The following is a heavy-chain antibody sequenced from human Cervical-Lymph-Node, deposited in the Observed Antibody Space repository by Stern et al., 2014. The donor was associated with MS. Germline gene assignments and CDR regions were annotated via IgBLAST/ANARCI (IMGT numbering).Heavy chain of an antibody. D-gene: IGHD2-15*01. J-gene: IGHJ6*02. V-gene: IGHV3-30*18. CDR3: AKDGRRVCSGGSCYYYFYGMDV. Sequence: VQLAESGGGVVQPGRSLRLSCAVSGFNLDDYAMHWVRQSPGKGLEWVAVISDDGSDKYYLDAVKGRFTISRDDSKNTLYLQMNGLSPEDTAVYYCAKDGRRVCSGGSCYYYFYGMDVWGQGTTVTVSS. CDR2: ISDDGSDK. CDR1: GFNLDDYA.